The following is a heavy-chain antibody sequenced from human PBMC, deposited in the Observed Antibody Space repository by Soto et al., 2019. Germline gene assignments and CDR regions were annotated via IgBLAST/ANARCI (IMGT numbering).Heavy chain of an antibody. D-gene: IGHD6-19*01. V-gene: IGHV6-1*01. CDR1: GDSVSSNSAS. CDR3: ARDGALVAGSVGDAFGV. J-gene: IGHJ3*01. Sequence: SQTLSLTCTISGDSVSSNSASWNWIRQSPSRGLEWLGRTYYRAKWNNDYAISGKSRITINPDTSKNQFSLQLDSAAPEDAAVYYCARDGALVAGSVGDAFGVWGQGKIVT. CDR2: TYYRAKWNN.